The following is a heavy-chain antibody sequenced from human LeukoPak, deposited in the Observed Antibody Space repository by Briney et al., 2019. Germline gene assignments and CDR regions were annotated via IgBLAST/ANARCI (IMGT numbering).Heavy chain of an antibody. CDR3: ARGRIAVAGTRDYFDY. D-gene: IGHD6-19*01. V-gene: IGHV4-39*07. J-gene: IGHJ4*02. Sequence: SETLSLTCTVSGGSISSSSYYWGWIRQPPGKGLEWIGDVYYSGITYYNPSLKSRVIISLDTSKNQFSLKLSSVTAADTAVYYCARGRIAVAGTRDYFDYWGQGTLVTVSS. CDR1: GGSISSSSYY. CDR2: VYYSGIT.